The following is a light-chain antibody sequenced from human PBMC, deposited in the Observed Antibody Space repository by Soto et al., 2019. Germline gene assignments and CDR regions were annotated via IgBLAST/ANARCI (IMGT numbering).Light chain of an antibody. J-gene: IGKJ1*01. CDR3: QQYNSYSVT. Sequence: EVVLTQSPGTLSLSPGERATLSCRASQNVYINSLAWYQQKPGQPPRLLIYGASTRAAAIPDRFSGSGSGADFALSIDGLEPEDFAIYYCQQYNSYSVTFGQGTKVEIK. CDR2: GAS. CDR1: QNVYINS. V-gene: IGKV3-20*01.